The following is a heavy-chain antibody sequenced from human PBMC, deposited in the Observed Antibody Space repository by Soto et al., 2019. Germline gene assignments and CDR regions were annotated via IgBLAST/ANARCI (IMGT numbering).Heavy chain of an antibody. Sequence: PGESLKISCKGSGYSFTNYWIGWVRQMPRKGLEWMGMIYPDDSDTKYSPSFQGQVTFSADKSISTAFLQWSSLKASDTAIYYCARLGWLSLAAWFDPWGQGTLVTVSS. CDR2: IYPDDSDT. D-gene: IGHD3-3*01. V-gene: IGHV5-51*01. J-gene: IGHJ5*02. CDR1: GYSFTNYW. CDR3: ARLGWLSLAAWFDP.